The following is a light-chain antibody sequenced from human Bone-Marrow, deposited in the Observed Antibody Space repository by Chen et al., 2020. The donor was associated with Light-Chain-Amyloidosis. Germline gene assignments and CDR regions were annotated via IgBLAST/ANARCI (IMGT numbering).Light chain of an antibody. CDR3: QAYVSSLRNYV. V-gene: IGLV1-40*01. CDR1: SSNIGAGSD. Sequence: QSVLTQPPSVSGAPGQTVTTSCAGDSSNIGAGSDVHWYPQLPGSAPKLLIFGDNNRPSGGPDRFSGSKSGTSASLAITGLQAEDEADYYCQAYVSSLRNYVFGKGTKVTVL. CDR2: GDN. J-gene: IGLJ1*01.